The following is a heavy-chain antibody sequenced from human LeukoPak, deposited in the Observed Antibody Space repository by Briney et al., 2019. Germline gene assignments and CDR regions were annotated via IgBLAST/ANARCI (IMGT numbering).Heavy chain of an antibody. CDR1: GYTFTGHY. CDR2: IHPNTGGT. D-gene: IGHD3-22*01. J-gene: IGHJ3*02. CDR3: ASEYKYDSSGANAFDI. V-gene: IGHV1-2*02. Sequence: ASVKVSCKASGYTFTGHYIHWVRQAPGQGLEWMRWIHPNTGGTKYAQKFQGRVTMTTDTSSSTAYMELSSLRSADTAVYYCASEYKYDSSGANAFDIWGQGTMVTVSS.